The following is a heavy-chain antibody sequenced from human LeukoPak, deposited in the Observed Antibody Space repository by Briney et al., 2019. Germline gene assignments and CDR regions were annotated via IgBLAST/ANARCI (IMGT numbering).Heavy chain of an antibody. D-gene: IGHD3-3*02. Sequence: GSLRLSCAASGFTFSTYSMNWVRQVPGKGLEWVSSLSSSSSSIFYSDSVKGRFTISRDNAKNSVYLQMNSLRAEDTAVYFCARDRVLVDYWGQGTLVTVSS. V-gene: IGHV3-21*01. CDR3: ARDRVLVDY. CDR2: LSSSSSSI. CDR1: GFTFSTYS. J-gene: IGHJ4*02.